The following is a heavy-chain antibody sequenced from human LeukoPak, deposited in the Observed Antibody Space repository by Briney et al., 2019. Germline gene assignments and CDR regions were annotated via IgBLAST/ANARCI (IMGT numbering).Heavy chain of an antibody. D-gene: IGHD2-15*01. V-gene: IGHV3-30*02. Sequence: HTGGSLRLSCAASGFIFSNYAMHWVRQAPGKGLEWVTFIRYDGSNKYYAESVKGRFTISRDNAKNTLYLQMNSLRAEDTAVYYCAREGARYCSGGSCLTSSGFQHWGQGTLVTVSS. J-gene: IGHJ1*01. CDR1: GFIFSNYA. CDR2: IRYDGSNK. CDR3: AREGARYCSGGSCLTSSGFQH.